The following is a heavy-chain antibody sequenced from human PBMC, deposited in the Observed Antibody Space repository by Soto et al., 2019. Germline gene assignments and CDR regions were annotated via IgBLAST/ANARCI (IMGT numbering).Heavy chain of an antibody. CDR3: AHRRFCLALDCTHADYGMDV. J-gene: IGHJ6*02. V-gene: IGHV1-3*01. CDR2: INAGNGNT. CDR1: GYTFTSYA. Sequence: ASVKVSCKASGYTFTSYAMHWVRQAPGQRLEWMGWINAGNGNTKYSQKFQGRLTITKDTSKNQVVLTMTNMDPVDTATYYCAHRRFCLALDCTHADYGMDVWGQGTTVTVSS. D-gene: IGHD2-21*02.